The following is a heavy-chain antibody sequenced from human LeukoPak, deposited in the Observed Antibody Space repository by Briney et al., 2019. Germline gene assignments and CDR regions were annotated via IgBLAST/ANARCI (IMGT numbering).Heavy chain of an antibody. D-gene: IGHD2-2*03. J-gene: IGHJ5*02. CDR3: ARLLRVGYCSTTTCNWFDP. Sequence: ETLSLTCVVSGGSISSTSYYWGWIRQPPGKGLEWIGSIYYSGSTYYSPSPMSRVTIFVDTYKNQFPLKLSSVTAADTAVYYCARLLRVGYCSTTTCNWFDPWGQGTLATVSS. V-gene: IGHV4-39*06. CDR1: GGSISSTSYY. CDR2: IYYSGST.